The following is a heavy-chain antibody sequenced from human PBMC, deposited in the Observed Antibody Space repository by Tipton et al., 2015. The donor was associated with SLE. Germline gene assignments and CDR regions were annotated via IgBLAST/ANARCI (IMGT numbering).Heavy chain of an antibody. Sequence: QLVQSGGGVVQPGRSLRLSCAASGFTFSSYGMHWVRQAPGKGLEWVAVIWYDGSNKYYADSVKGRFTISRDNSKNTLYLQMNSLRAEDTAVYYCASALGYGGNSPDVWGKGTTVTVSS. D-gene: IGHD4-23*01. CDR3: ASALGYGGNSPDV. CDR2: IWYDGSNK. J-gene: IGHJ6*04. V-gene: IGHV3-33*01. CDR1: GFTFSSYG.